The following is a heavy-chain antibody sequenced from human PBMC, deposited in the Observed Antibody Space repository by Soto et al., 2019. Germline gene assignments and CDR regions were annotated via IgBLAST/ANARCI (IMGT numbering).Heavy chain of an antibody. CDR2: IYYSGST. J-gene: IGHJ5*02. V-gene: IGHV4-31*01. CDR3: ARQALPEVWSGDYSWFDP. Sequence: QVQLQESGPGLVKPSQTLSLTCTVSGGSISSGGYYWSWIRQHPGKGLEWIGYIYYSGSTYYNPSLNSPVTTPVDTSKTQFSPKLSSVTAADTAVYYCARQALPEVWSGDYSWFDPWGQGTLVTVSS. D-gene: IGHD3-3*01. CDR1: GGSISSGGYY.